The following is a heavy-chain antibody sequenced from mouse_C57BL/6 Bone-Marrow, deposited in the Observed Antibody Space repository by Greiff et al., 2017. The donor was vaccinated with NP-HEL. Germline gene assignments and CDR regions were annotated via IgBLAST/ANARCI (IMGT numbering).Heavy chain of an antibody. V-gene: IGHV5-2*01. Sequence: EVQGVESGGGLVQPGESLKLSCESNEYAFPSHDMSWVRKTPEKRLELVAAINSDGGSTYYPDTMERRFIISRDNTKKTLYLQMSSLRSEDTALYYCARYSNYPYAMDYWGQGTSVTVSS. CDR1: EYAFPSHD. J-gene: IGHJ4*01. CDR2: INSDGGST. CDR3: ARYSNYPYAMDY. D-gene: IGHD2-5*01.